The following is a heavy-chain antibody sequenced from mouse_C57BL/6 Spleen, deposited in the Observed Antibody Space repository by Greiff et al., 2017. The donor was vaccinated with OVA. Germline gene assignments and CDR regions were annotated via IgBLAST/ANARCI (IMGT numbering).Heavy chain of an antibody. CDR3: ARGGYYDYDMYWYFDV. Sequence: EVHLVESGPELVKPGASVKISCKASGYSFTDYNMNWVKQSNGKSLEWIGVINPNYGTTSYNQKFKGKATLTVDQSSSTAYMQLNSLTSEDSAVYYCARGGYYDYDMYWYFDVWGTGTTVTVSS. J-gene: IGHJ1*03. V-gene: IGHV1-39*01. CDR2: INPNYGTT. D-gene: IGHD2-4*01. CDR1: GYSFTDYN.